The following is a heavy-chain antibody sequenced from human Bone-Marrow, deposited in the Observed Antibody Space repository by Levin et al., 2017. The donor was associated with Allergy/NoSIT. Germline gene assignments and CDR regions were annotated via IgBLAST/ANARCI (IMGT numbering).Heavy chain of an antibody. CDR3: AKDRGSWYVPSD. CDR2: ISYDESNK. V-gene: IGHV3-30*18. Sequence: TGGSLRLSCAASGFTFSSYGIHWVRQAPGKGLEWVAVISYDESNKYYADSVKGRFTISRDNSKNTLYLQMNSLRAEDTAVYSCAKDRGSWYVPSDWGQGTLVTVSS. J-gene: IGHJ4*02. D-gene: IGHD6-13*01. CDR1: GFTFSSYG.